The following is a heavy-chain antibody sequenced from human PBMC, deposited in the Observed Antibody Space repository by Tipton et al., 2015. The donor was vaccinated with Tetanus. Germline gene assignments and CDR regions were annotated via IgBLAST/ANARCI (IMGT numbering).Heavy chain of an antibody. CDR1: GGTFGSYA. CDR3: ARGTGDY. J-gene: IGHJ4*02. D-gene: IGHD1-14*01. Sequence: QSGAEVKKPGSSVKVSCEASGGTFGSYAVNWVRQAPGQGLEWMGGIIPFSDTIEYSKKYQGRITITADRSSSPAYMELTSLRSEDTAVYYCARGTGDYWGQGTLVTVSS. V-gene: IGHV1-69*06. CDR2: IIPFSDTI.